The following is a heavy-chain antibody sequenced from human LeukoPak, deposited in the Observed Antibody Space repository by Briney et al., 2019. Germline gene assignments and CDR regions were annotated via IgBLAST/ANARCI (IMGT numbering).Heavy chain of an antibody. CDR1: GFTFTTYD. CDR2: ISRDSAYM. D-gene: IGHD6-6*01. CDR3: ARDDASTARASGMDV. Sequence: ESLRLSCAASGFTFTTYDMNWVRQAPGKGLEWVSYISRDSAYMYLADSVKGRFTISRDNAKNSLYLQMNSLRGEDTAVYYCARDDASTARASGMDVWGKGTTVTVSS. J-gene: IGHJ6*04. V-gene: IGHV3-21*01.